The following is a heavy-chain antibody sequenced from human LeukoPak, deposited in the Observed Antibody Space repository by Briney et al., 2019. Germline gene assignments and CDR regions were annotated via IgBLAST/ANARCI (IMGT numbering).Heavy chain of an antibody. CDR1: GYTFTSHG. D-gene: IGHD3/OR15-3a*01. Sequence: GASVKVSCKASGYTFTSHGITWVRQAPGQGLEWMGWISVYNGNTNYAQKVQARVTMTTNTSTSTAYMELRSLRSDDTAVYYCARDGVGLWTSLKLYYYYYYMDVWGKGTTVTVSS. V-gene: IGHV1-18*01. CDR2: ISVYNGNT. CDR3: ARDGVGLWTSLKLYYYYYYMDV. J-gene: IGHJ6*03.